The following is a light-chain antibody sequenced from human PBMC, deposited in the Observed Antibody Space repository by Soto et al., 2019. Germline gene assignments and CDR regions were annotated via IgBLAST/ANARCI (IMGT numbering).Light chain of an antibody. J-gene: IGKJ2*02. V-gene: IGKV3-20*01. Sequence: EIVLTQSPGTLSLSPGERATLSCRASQSVSSTYLAWYQQKPGQAPRLLIYGASNRATGIPDRFSGSVSGTHFTLTISTLEPEDFGVYYCHQYSSSPPSTFGQGTKLEI. CDR1: QSVSSTY. CDR3: HQYSSSPPST. CDR2: GAS.